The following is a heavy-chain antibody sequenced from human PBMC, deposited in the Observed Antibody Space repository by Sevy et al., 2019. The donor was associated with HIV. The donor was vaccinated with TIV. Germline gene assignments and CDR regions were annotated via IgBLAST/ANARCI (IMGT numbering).Heavy chain of an antibody. CDR3: AREEWRSGERYNFDY. Sequence: SETLSLTCTVSGGSIGSGTYYWSWIRQPAEKGLEWIGRINTSGSTFYNTSLKSRVTMSVDASNNQFSMSLSSVTAADTAVYYCAREEWRSGERYNFDYWGQGTLVTVSS. J-gene: IGHJ4*02. CDR1: GGSIGSGTYY. CDR2: INTSGST. D-gene: IGHD3-16*01. V-gene: IGHV4-61*02.